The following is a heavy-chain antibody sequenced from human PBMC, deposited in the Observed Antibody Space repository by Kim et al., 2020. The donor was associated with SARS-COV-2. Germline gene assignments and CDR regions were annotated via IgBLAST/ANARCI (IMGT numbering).Heavy chain of an antibody. V-gene: IGHV4-30-2*01. D-gene: IGHD2-21*02. CDR3: ARDRGGDLGIYAFDI. Sequence: SETLSLTCAVSGGSISSGGYSWSWIRQPPGKGLEWIGYIYHSGSTYYNPSLKSRVTISVDRSKNQFSLKLSSVTAADTAVYYCARDRGGDLGIYAFDIWGQGTMVTVSS. CDR2: IYHSGST. CDR1: GGSISSGGYS. J-gene: IGHJ3*02.